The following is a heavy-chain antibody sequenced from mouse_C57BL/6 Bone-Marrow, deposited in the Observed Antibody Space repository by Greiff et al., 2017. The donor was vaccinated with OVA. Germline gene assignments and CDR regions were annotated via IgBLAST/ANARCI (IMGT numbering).Heavy chain of an antibody. CDR1: GFTFSSYA. Sequence: DVHLVESGGGLVKPGGSLKLSCAASGFTFSSYAMSWVRQTPAKRLEWVATISDGGSYTYYPDNVKGRFTISRDNAKNNLYLQMSHLKSEDTAMYYCARVGYYDGSSSFAYWGQGTLVTVSA. D-gene: IGHD1-1*01. CDR2: ISDGGSYT. J-gene: IGHJ3*01. CDR3: ARVGYYDGSSSFAY. V-gene: IGHV5-4*01.